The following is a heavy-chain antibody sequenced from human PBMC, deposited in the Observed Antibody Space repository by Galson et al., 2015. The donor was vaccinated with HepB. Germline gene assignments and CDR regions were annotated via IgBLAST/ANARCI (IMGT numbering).Heavy chain of an antibody. Sequence: SLRLSCAASGFTFSSYSMNWVRQAPGKGLEWVSYISSSSSTIYYADSVKGRFTISRDNAKNSLYLQMNSLRDEDTAVYYCARDAYCGGDCYYYYYYYCMDVWGQGTTVTVSS. D-gene: IGHD2-21*02. J-gene: IGHJ6*02. CDR2: ISSSSSTI. CDR3: ARDAYCGGDCYYYYYYYCMDV. CDR1: GFTFSSYS. V-gene: IGHV3-48*02.